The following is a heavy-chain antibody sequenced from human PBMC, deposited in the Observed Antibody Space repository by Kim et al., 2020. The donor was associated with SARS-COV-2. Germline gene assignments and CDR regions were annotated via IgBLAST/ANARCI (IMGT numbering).Heavy chain of an antibody. D-gene: IGHD2-15*01. V-gene: IGHV4-59*10. J-gene: IGHJ5*02. Sequence: SLTDRVTISVDTSKNQFSLKLSAVTAADTAVYYCARYKVVVAANNWFDPWGQGTLVTVSS. CDR3: ARYKVVVAANNWFDP.